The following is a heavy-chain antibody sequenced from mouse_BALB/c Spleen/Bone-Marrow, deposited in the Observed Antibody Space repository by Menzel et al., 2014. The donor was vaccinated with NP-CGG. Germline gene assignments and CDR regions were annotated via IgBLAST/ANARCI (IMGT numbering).Heavy chain of an antibody. Sequence: VQLQQSGAELVKPGASVKLSCKASGYTFTSYYMYWVKQRPGQGLEWIGEINPSNGGTNFNEKFKSKATLTVDKSSSTAYMQLSSLTSDDSAVYYCTRSRYDYDNAMDCWGQGTSVTVSS. V-gene: IGHV1S81*02. D-gene: IGHD2-4*01. CDR1: GYTFTSYY. CDR3: TRSRYDYDNAMDC. CDR2: INPSNGGT. J-gene: IGHJ4*01.